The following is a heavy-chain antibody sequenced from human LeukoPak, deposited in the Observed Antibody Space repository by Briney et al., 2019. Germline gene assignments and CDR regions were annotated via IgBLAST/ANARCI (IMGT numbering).Heavy chain of an antibody. V-gene: IGHV4-39*01. CDR2: IYYSGST. Sequence: SETLSLTCTVSGGSISSSSYYWGWIRQPPGKGLEWIGSIYYSGSTYYNPSLKSRVTISVDTSKNQFSLKLSSVTAANTAVYYCARHRGRREGSYYFDYWGQGTLVTVSS. CDR3: ARHRGRREGSYYFDY. J-gene: IGHJ4*02. D-gene: IGHD3-10*01. CDR1: GGSISSSSYY.